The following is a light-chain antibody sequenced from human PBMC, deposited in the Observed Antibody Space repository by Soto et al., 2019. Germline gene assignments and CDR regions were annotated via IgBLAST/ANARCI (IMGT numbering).Light chain of an antibody. CDR2: AAS. J-gene: IGKJ1*01. CDR1: QSISRN. Sequence: DIEMTQSPCSLSASVGDRGTITCRASQSISRNLSWYKQKPGKDPNLLIYAASSLESVVPSRFSGSGSGTDFTLTISSLQPEDFVTYYCQQSYGTPRTVGQGTKVDSK. CDR3: QQSYGTPRT. V-gene: IGKV1-39*01.